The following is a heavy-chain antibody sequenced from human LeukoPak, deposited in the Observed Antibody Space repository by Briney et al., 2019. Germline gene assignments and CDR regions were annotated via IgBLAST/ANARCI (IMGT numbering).Heavy chain of an antibody. Sequence: PGGSLRLSCAASGFTFDDYGMSWVRQAPGKGLEWVSGINWNGGSTGYADSVKGRFIISRDNTKNSLYLQMNSLRAEDTAVYHCARVNKGYYGSGSDYNALGYWGQGTLVTVSS. CDR3: ARVNKGYYGSGSDYNALGY. CDR2: INWNGGST. CDR1: GFTFDDYG. V-gene: IGHV3-20*01. J-gene: IGHJ4*02. D-gene: IGHD3-10*01.